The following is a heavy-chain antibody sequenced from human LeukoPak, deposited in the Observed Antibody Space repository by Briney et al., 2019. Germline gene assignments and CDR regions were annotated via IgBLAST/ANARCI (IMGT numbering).Heavy chain of an antibody. CDR2: RNGGST. CDR1: GFTFDDYG. Sequence: GGSLRLSCAASGFTFDDYGMSWVRQAPGKGLEWVSGRNGGSTGYADSVKGRFTISRDNSKNTLYLQMNSLRAEDTAVYYCARDSPYYYGSGSLDAFDIWGQGTMVTVSS. J-gene: IGHJ3*02. V-gene: IGHV3-20*04. CDR3: ARDSPYYYGSGSLDAFDI. D-gene: IGHD3-10*01.